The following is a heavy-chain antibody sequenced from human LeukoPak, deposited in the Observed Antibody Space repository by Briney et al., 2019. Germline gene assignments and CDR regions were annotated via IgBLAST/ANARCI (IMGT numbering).Heavy chain of an antibody. J-gene: IGHJ5*02. D-gene: IGHD3-22*01. Sequence: ASVKVSCKASGFLFIGYHMHWVRQAPGQGLEWMGWINPNSGGTNSAQKFQGRVTMTRDTSISTAYMEMSRLRSDDTAVYYCTLGPSLSNDYDRSGYPPFDPWGQGTLVTVSA. V-gene: IGHV1-2*02. CDR3: TLGPSLSNDYDRSGYPPFDP. CDR2: INPNSGGT. CDR1: GFLFIGYH.